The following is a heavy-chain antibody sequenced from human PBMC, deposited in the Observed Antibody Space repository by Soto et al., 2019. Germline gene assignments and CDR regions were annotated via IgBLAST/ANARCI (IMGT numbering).Heavy chain of an antibody. CDR3: ARGVVVPAAMSPTPKYYFDY. D-gene: IGHD2-2*01. J-gene: IGHJ4*02. V-gene: IGHV1-3*01. CDR1: RYTFTSYA. Sequence: QVQLVQSGAEVKKPGASVKVSCKASRYTFTSYAMHWVRQAPGQRLEWMGWINAGNGNTKYSQKFQGRVTITRDTSASTAYMELSSLRSEDTAVYYCARGVVVPAAMSPTPKYYFDYWGQGTLVTVSS. CDR2: INAGNGNT.